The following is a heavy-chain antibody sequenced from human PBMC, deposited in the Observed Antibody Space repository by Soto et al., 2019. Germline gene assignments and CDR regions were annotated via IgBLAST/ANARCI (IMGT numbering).Heavy chain of an antibody. CDR1: GFTFSDYY. Sequence: GGSLRLSCAASGFTFSDYYMSWIRQAPGKGLEWVSYISSSGSTIYYADSVKGRFTISRDNAKNSLYRQMNSLRAEDTAVYYCASYSSGSSFYYYYMDVWGKGTTVTVSS. D-gene: IGHD6-6*01. CDR2: ISSSGSTI. CDR3: ASYSSGSSFYYYYMDV. V-gene: IGHV3-11*01. J-gene: IGHJ6*03.